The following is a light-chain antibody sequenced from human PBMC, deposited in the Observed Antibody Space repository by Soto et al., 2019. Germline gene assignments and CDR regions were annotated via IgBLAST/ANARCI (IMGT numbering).Light chain of an antibody. CDR2: KAS. V-gene: IGKV1-5*03. Sequence: GYRVPIPCRASQSITSWLAWYQQKPGKAPKLLIYKASSLESGVPSRFSGSGSGTEFTLTISSLQPEDFATYYCQQYDSFSVTFGQGTKVDIK. CDR3: QQYDSFSVT. CDR1: QSITSW. J-gene: IGKJ1*01.